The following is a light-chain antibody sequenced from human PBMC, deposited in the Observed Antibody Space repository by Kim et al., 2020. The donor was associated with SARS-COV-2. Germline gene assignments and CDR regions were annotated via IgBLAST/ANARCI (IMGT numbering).Light chain of an antibody. CDR2: DKN. CDR1: TLRNYS. CDR3: SYRDSSGDRAL. J-gene: IGLJ2*01. V-gene: IGLV3-19*01. Sequence: ALRQTVRVTCHGDTLRNYSAKWYQQKPGQAPLFFICDKNNRPSGIPDRFSGSSSGNTASLTITGAQAEDEADYDCSYRDSSGDRALFGGGTQLAVL.